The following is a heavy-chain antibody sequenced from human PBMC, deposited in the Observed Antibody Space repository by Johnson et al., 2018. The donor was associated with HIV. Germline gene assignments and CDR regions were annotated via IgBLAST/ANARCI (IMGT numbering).Heavy chain of an antibody. V-gene: IGHV3-30*04. Sequence: QMLLVESGGGVVQPGRSLRLSCAASGFTFSSYAMHWVRQAPGKGLEWVAVISYDGSDTYYADSVKGRFTISRDNSKNTLYLQMNSLRAEDTAVYYCASRYTVDAFDIWGQGTMVTVSS. D-gene: IGHD1-1*01. J-gene: IGHJ3*02. CDR3: ASRYTVDAFDI. CDR2: ISYDGSDT. CDR1: GFTFSSYA.